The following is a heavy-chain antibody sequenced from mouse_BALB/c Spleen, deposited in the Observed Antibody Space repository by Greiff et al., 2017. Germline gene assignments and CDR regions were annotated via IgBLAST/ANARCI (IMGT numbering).Heavy chain of an antibody. CDR1: GFTFSNYW. CDR3: TPLYDGYYVAMDY. D-gene: IGHD2-3*01. V-gene: IGHV6-6*02. Sequence: EVKLVESGGGLVQPGGSMKLSCVASGFTFSNYWMNWVRQSPEKGLEWVAEIRLKSNNYATHYAESVKGRFTISRDDSKSSVYLQMNNLRAEDTGIYYCTPLYDGYYVAMDYWGQGTSVTVSS. CDR2: IRLKSNNYAT. J-gene: IGHJ4*01.